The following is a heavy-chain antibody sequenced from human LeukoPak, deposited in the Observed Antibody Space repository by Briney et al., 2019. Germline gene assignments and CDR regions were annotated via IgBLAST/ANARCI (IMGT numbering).Heavy chain of an antibody. J-gene: IGHJ6*03. CDR3: ARDDYYYYYMDV. CDR2: IIPIFGTA. CDR1: GGTFSSYA. V-gene: IGHV1-69*05. Sequence: GASVKLSCKASGGTFSSYAISWVRQAPGQGLEWMGGIIPIFGTANYAQKFQGRVTITTDESTSTAYMELSSLRSEDTAVYYCARDDYYYYYMDVWGKGTTVTVSS.